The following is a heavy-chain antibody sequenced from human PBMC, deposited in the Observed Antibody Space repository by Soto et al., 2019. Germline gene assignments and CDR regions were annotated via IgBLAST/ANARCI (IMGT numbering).Heavy chain of an antibody. J-gene: IGHJ4*02. D-gene: IGHD2-15*01. V-gene: IGHV3-21*04. Sequence: GGSLRLSCTASGLNFEKCSFNWVRQPPGKGPEWLASISPASTYIRYADSVKGRFTISRDNARNSLSLQMMSLRADDTAMYYCAADTGDIEVVPATTWGQGTLVTVS. CDR2: ISPASTYI. CDR3: AADTGDIEVVPATT. CDR1: GLNFEKCS.